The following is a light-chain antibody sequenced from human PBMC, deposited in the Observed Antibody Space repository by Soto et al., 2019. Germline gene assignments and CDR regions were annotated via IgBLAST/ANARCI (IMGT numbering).Light chain of an antibody. V-gene: IGKV3-20*01. CDR3: QQYGSSGT. CDR1: QGVSTY. CDR2: GAS. J-gene: IGKJ1*01. Sequence: EIVLTQSPGTLSLTPGERATLSCRASQGVSTYLAWYQQKPGQAPRLLIYGASSRASGIPDRFSGSGSGTDFTLTISRLEPEDFAVYYCQQYGSSGTFGQGTKV.